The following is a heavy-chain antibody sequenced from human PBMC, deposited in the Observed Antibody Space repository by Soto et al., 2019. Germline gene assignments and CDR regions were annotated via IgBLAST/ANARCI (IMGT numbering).Heavy chain of an antibody. D-gene: IGHD2-15*01. J-gene: IGHJ3*02. CDR2: ISGSGDST. V-gene: IGHV3-23*01. CDR3: AKAKGVVVVAAVDAFDI. CDR1: GFTFSSYA. Sequence: PGGSLRLSCAASGFTFSSYAMSWVRQAPGKGLEWVSAISGSGDSTYYADSVKGRFTISRDNSKNTLYLQMNSLRAEDTAVYYCAKAKGVVVVAAVDAFDIWGQGTMVTVSS.